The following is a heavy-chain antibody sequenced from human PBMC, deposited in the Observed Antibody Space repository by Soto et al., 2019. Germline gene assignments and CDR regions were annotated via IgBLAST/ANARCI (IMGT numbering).Heavy chain of an antibody. CDR1: GYTFTTSG. D-gene: IGHD1-7*01. J-gene: IGHJ4*02. CDR2: ISAKSGNT. Sequence: QLVQSGAEVKKPGASVKVSCKASGYTFTTSGFNWVRQARGQGLEWMGWISAKSGNTNYAQKLQGRVTMTTDTSTSTVYMELKSLTSDDTAIYYCTRAGASDWNYVSTSSWAQGTLVTVSS. V-gene: IGHV1-18*04. CDR3: TRAGASDWNYVSTSS.